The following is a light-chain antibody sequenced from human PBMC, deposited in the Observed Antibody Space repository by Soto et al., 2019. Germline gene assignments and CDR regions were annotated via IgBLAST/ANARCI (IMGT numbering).Light chain of an antibody. J-gene: IGKJ5*01. V-gene: IGKV2-30*01. CDR3: MQGTHWPIA. CDR2: EVS. Sequence: DLVMTQSPLSLPVTLGQPASISCRSSQSLVYSDGNIYVNWFQQRPGQSPRRLIYEVSNRDSGVPDRFSGSGAGTDFTLKISRVEAEDVGVYYCMQGTHWPIAFGQGTRLEIK. CDR1: QSLVYSDGNIY.